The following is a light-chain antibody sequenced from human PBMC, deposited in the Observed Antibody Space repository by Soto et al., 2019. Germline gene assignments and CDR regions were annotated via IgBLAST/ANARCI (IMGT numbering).Light chain of an antibody. CDR1: QSVSSY. V-gene: IGKV3-11*01. J-gene: IGKJ2*01. Sequence: EIVLTQSPATLSLSPGERATLSCRASQSVSSYLAWYQHKPGQAPRLLIYGASNRATDTPARFSGPGSGTDFTLTISSLESGDSVVYYCQQRDKWPRTFGQGTKLEIK. CDR3: QQRDKWPRT. CDR2: GAS.